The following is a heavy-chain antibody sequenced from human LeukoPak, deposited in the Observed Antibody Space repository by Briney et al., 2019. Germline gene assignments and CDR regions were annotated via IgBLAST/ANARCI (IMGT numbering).Heavy chain of an antibody. J-gene: IGHJ4*02. V-gene: IGHV1-2*02. D-gene: IGHD6-6*01. CDR2: INPNSGGT. CDR1: GYTFTGYY. CDR3: ARGLEYSSSSGLGGGY. Sequence: ASVKVTCKASGYTFTGYYMHWVRQAPGQGLEWMGWINPNSGGTNYAQKFQGRVTMTRDTSISTAYMELSRLRSDDTAVYYCARGLEYSSSSGLGGGYWGQGTLVTVSS.